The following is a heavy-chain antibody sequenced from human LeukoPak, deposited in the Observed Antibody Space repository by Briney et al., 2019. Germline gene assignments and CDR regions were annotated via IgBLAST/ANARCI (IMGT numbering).Heavy chain of an antibody. V-gene: IGHV3-7*05. Sequence: GGSLRLSCAASGFTFSSYWMSWVRQAPGKGLEWVANINEDGSEKYYVDSVKGRFTISRDNAKNSLYLQMNSLRAEDTAVYYCARRSPLTTRTFFDHWGQGTLVTVSS. J-gene: IGHJ4*02. D-gene: IGHD4-11*01. CDR1: GFTFSSYW. CDR2: INEDGSEK. CDR3: ARRSPLTTRTFFDH.